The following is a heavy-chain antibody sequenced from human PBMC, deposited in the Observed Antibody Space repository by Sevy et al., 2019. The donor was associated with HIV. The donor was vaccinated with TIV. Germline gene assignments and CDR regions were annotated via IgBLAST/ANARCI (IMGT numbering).Heavy chain of an antibody. Sequence: GGSLRLSCAASGFTFDDYTMHWVRQDPAKGLEWVSGISWKSGSIGYADSVRGRFTISRDNAKNSLYLQMNSLRADDTALYYCTKGACISQNYTWTAFDIWGQGTMVTVSS. CDR2: ISWKSGSI. J-gene: IGHJ3*02. CDR1: GFTFDDYT. D-gene: IGHD1-1*01. CDR3: TKGACISQNYTWTAFDI. V-gene: IGHV3-9*01.